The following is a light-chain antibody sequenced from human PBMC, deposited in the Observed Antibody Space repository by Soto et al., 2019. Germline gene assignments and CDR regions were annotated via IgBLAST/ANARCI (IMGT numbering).Light chain of an antibody. CDR3: QQYNNWPRT. J-gene: IGKJ1*01. CDR2: GAS. CDR1: QSISGY. V-gene: IGKV3-15*01. Sequence: EIVMTQCPATLCVSPGERATLCCGASQSISGYLGWYQQTPGQAPRLLIYGASTGATGVPARISGSGSGTEFTLTISSLQSEDFAVYYCQQYNNWPRTFGQGTKV.